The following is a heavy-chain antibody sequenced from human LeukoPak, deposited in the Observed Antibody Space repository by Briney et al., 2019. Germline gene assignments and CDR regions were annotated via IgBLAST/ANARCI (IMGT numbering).Heavy chain of an antibody. J-gene: IGHJ6*04. CDR2: IIPIFGTA. V-gene: IGHV1-69*01. Sequence: SVKVSCKASGGTFSSYAISWVRQAPGQGLEWMGGIIPIFGTANYAQKFQGRVTITADESTSTAYMELSSLRSEDTAVYYCARGARCSSTSCYAYYYGMDVWGKGTRVTVSS. D-gene: IGHD2-2*01. CDR1: GGTFSSYA. CDR3: ARGARCSSTSCYAYYYGMDV.